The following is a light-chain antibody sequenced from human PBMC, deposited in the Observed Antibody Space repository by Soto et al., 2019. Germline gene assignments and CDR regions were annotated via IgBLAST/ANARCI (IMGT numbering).Light chain of an antibody. V-gene: IGLV6-57*04. CDR3: QSYDSNTVV. Sequence: NFMLTQPHSVSESPGKTVTISCTRNSGSISSNHVQWYRQRPGSAPTTVIYQNDQRPSGVPDRLSGSIDSSSNSASLTISGLKTEDEADYCCQSYDSNTVVFGGGTKLTVL. CDR1: SGSISSNH. J-gene: IGLJ2*01. CDR2: QND.